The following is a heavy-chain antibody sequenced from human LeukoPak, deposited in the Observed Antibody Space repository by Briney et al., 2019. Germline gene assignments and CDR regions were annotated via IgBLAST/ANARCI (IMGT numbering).Heavy chain of an antibody. CDR1: GGSISSYY. D-gene: IGHD1-1*01. J-gene: IGHJ3*02. V-gene: IGHV4-59*01. CDR2: IYYSGST. Sequence: PSETLSLACTVSGGSISSYYWSWIRQPPGKGLERIGYIYYSGSTNYNPSLKSRVTISVDTSKNQFSLKLSSVTAADTAVYYCARERYNWNGHDAFDIWGQGTMVTVSS. CDR3: ARERYNWNGHDAFDI.